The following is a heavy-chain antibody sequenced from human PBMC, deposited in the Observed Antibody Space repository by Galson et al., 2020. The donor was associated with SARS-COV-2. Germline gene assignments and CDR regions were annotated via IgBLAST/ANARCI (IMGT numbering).Heavy chain of an antibody. Sequence: GGSLRLSCAASGFTFSSYGMHWVRQAPGKGLEWVAVIWYDGSNKYYADSVKGRFTISRDNSKNTLYLQMNSLRAEDTAVYYCARDRDIVVVPAAMDFDYWGQGTLVTVSS. CDR1: GFTFSSYG. V-gene: IGHV3-33*01. J-gene: IGHJ4*02. CDR2: IWYDGSNK. CDR3: ARDRDIVVVPAAMDFDY. D-gene: IGHD2-2*01.